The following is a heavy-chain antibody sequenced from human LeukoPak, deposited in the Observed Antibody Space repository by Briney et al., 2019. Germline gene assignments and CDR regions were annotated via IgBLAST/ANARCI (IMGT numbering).Heavy chain of an antibody. D-gene: IGHD6-19*01. CDR1: GGSFSGYY. V-gene: IGHV4-34*01. J-gene: IGHJ4*01. CDR3: ARARIAVAGPYGY. CDR2: INHSGST. Sequence: PSETLSLTCAVYGGSFSGYYWSWLRQPPGKGLEWIGEINHSGSTNYNPSPKSRVTISVDTSKNQFSLKLSSVTAADTAVYYCARARIAVAGPYGYWGHGTLVTVSS.